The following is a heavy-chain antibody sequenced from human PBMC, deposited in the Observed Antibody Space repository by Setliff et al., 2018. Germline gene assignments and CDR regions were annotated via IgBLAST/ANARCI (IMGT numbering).Heavy chain of an antibody. J-gene: IGHJ6*03. CDR1: GYTFAKYG. V-gene: IGHV1-18*01. Sequence: GASVKVSCKAFGYTFAKYGTSWVRQAPGQGLEWMGWISGYNGYTEHAQMFQGRVTMATDRTTNTAYMELSSLRFEDTAVYYCAREGVDTRSSTDYRYYMDVWGKGTTVTVSS. CDR3: AREGVDTRSSTDYRYYMDV. CDR2: ISGYNGYT. D-gene: IGHD5-18*01.